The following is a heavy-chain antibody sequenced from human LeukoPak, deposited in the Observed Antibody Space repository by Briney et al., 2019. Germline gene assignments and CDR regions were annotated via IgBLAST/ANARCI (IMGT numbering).Heavy chain of an antibody. D-gene: IGHD3-22*01. CDR1: GFTFSSYS. CDR2: ISSSSSYI. CDR3: ARDLFITMIEVYYGMDV. Sequence: GGSLRLSCAASGFTFSSYSMNWVRQAPGKGLERVSSISSSSSYIYYADSVKGRFTISRDNAKNSLYLQMNSLRAEDTAVYYCARDLFITMIEVYYGMDVWGQGTTVTVSS. V-gene: IGHV3-21*01. J-gene: IGHJ6*02.